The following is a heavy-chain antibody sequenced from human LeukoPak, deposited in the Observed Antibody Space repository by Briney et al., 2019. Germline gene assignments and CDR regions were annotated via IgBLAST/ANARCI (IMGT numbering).Heavy chain of an antibody. D-gene: IGHD5-18*01. CDR3: ARSHSYGPPS. CDR2: IIPIFGTV. Sequence: SVKVSCKASGGTFNNYVITWVRQAPGQGLEWMGGIIPIFGTVKYAQKFQGRVTITADKSTSTAYMELISLTSEDTAVYFCARSHSYGPPSWGQGTLVTVSS. V-gene: IGHV1-69*06. J-gene: IGHJ5*02. CDR1: GGTFNNYV.